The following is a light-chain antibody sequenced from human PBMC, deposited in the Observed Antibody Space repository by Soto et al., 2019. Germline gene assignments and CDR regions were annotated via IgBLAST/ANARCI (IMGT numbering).Light chain of an antibody. Sequence: ETVMTQSPAALSVSPGESATLSCRASQNIASDLAWYQQKPGQPPRLLIFGASTRASTIPARFIGSRSGTEFTLIISSLQSEDFAVYYCQQYNSWPRTFGRGTRVE. CDR3: QQYNSWPRT. V-gene: IGKV3-15*01. CDR2: GAS. J-gene: IGKJ1*01. CDR1: QNIASD.